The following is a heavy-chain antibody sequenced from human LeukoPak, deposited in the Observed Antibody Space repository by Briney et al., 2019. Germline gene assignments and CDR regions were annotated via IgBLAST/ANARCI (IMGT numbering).Heavy chain of an antibody. Sequence: KPSETLSLTCTVSGGSISSYYWSWIRQPPGKGLEWIGYIYYSGSTNYNPSLKSRVTISVDTSKNQFSLKLSSVTAADTAAYYCARIAAAGHDFDYWGQGTLVTVSS. CDR3: ARIAAAGHDFDY. CDR1: GGSISSYY. CDR2: IYYSGST. D-gene: IGHD6-13*01. J-gene: IGHJ4*02. V-gene: IGHV4-59*01.